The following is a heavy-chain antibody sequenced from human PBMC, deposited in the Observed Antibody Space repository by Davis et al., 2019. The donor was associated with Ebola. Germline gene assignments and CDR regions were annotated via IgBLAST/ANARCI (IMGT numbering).Heavy chain of an antibody. CDR3: ARERGIQLWSRLPFDY. J-gene: IGHJ4*02. Sequence: AASVKVSCKSSGGSFSSYAISWVRQAPGQGLEWMGGIIPMFATASYAQKFQGRVTITADKSTSTAYMELSRLRSEDTAVYYCARERGIQLWSRLPFDYWGQGTLVTVSS. V-gene: IGHV1-69*06. CDR1: GGSFSSYA. CDR2: IIPMFATA. D-gene: IGHD5-18*01.